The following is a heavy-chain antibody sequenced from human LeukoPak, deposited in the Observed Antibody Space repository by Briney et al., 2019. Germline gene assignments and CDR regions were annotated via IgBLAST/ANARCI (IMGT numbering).Heavy chain of an antibody. CDR1: GGSISSSSYY. CDR2: INHSGST. V-gene: IGHV4-39*07. J-gene: IGHJ4*02. D-gene: IGHD1-1*01. CDR3: ARGWILKGVDY. Sequence: SETLSLTCTVSGGSISSSSYYWGWIRQPPGKGLEWIGEINHSGSTNYNPSLKSRVTISVDTSKNQFSLKLSSVTAADTAVYYCARGWILKGVDYWGQGTLVTVSS.